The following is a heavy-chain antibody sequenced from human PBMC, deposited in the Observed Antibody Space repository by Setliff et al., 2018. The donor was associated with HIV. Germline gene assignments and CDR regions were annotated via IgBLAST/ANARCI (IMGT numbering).Heavy chain of an antibody. CDR1: EFTLSEGS. Sequence: ASVKVSCKVSEFTLSEGSIHWVRQAPGKGLAWMGYFDPQDGETVYEQKFQGRVTMTEDTSTDQAYMEMSGVRSEDTAVYYCAIDGEGVWLRPMPDYWGQGTLVTVSS. D-gene: IGHD5-12*01. J-gene: IGHJ4*02. V-gene: IGHV1-24*01. CDR2: FDPQDGET. CDR3: AIDGEGVWLRPMPDY.